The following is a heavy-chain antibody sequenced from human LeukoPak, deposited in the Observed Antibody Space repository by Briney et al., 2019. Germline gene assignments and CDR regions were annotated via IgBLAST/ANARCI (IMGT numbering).Heavy chain of an antibody. Sequence: GESLKISCKGSGYNFTSYWIGWVRQMPGKCLEWMGIIYPGDSDTRYSPSFQGQVTISADKSITTAYLQWSRLKASDTAMYYCARHTRDDYYGWGSYYNDNWGQGTLVTVSS. CDR1: GYNFTSYW. D-gene: IGHD3-10*01. V-gene: IGHV5-51*01. CDR3: ARHTRDDYYGWGSYYNDN. CDR2: IYPGDSDT. J-gene: IGHJ4*02.